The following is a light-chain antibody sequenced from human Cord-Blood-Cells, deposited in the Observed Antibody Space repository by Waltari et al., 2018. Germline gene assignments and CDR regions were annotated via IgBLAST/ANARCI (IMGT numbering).Light chain of an antibody. J-gene: IGKJ1*01. V-gene: IGKV3-11*01. CDR2: DAS. CDR1: QSVSSY. CDR3: QQRSNWWT. Sequence: EIVLTQSPATLSLSPGERATLSCRASQSVSSYVAWYQQKPGQAPRLLIYDASSRATGIPARFSGSGSGTDFTLTISSLEPEDFAVYYCQQRSNWWTFGQGTKVEIK.